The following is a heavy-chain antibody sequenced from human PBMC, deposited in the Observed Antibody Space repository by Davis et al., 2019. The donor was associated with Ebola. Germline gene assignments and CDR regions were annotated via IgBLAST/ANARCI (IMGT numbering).Heavy chain of an antibody. D-gene: IGHD3-10*01. CDR3: ARVRVAQRQYYYGSGSASYYYYGMDV. Sequence: SVKVSCKASGYTFTSYGISWVRQAPGQGLEWMGRIIPILGIANYAQKFQGRVTITADKSTSTAYMELSSLRSEDTAVYYCARVRVAQRQYYYGSGSASYYYYGMDVWGQGTTVTVSS. V-gene: IGHV1-69*04. CDR1: GYTFTSYG. CDR2: IIPILGIA. J-gene: IGHJ6*02.